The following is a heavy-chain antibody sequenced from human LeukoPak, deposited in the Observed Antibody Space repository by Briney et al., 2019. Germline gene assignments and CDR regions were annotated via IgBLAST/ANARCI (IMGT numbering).Heavy chain of an antibody. Sequence: SETVSLTCAVYGGSFNDYYWGWIRQPPGKGLEWIGEINHSGSTKYNPSLNSRVTMSIAKSKNLFSLTLTSVTAADTAVYYCTRDLGSHPGFWGQGTLVSVSS. J-gene: IGHJ4*02. D-gene: IGHD6-13*01. CDR2: INHSGST. CDR3: TRDLGSHPGF. CDR1: GGSFNDYY. V-gene: IGHV4-34*01.